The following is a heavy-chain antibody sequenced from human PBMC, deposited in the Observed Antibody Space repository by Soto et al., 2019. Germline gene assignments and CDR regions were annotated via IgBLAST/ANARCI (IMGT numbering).Heavy chain of an antibody. D-gene: IGHD6-19*01. CDR1: GFTFSDYW. J-gene: IGHJ4*02. CDR3: ARLYGSVTTYDY. Sequence: EVQLVESGGGLVQPGGSLRLSCAASGFTFSDYWMSWVRQAPGKGLEWVASINQDGSDRRYVDSMRGRFTVSRDNTKNSLYLQMNSLRVEETAVYFCARLYGSVTTYDYWGQGTLATVSS. V-gene: IGHV3-7*01. CDR2: INQDGSDR.